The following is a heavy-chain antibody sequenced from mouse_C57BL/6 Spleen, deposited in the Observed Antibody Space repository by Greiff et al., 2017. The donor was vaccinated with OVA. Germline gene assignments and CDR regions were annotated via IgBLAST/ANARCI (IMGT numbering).Heavy chain of an antibody. J-gene: IGHJ4*01. D-gene: IGHD1-1*01. CDR1: GYTFTSYW. CDR2: IDPSDSYT. Sequence: QVQLQQSGAELVMPGASVKLSCKASGYTFTSYWMHWVKQRPGQGLEWIGEIDPSDSYTNYNQKFKGKSTLTVDKSSSTAYMQLSSLTSEDSAVYYCARWGGSSPPYAMDYWGQGTSVTVSS. CDR3: ARWGGSSPPYAMDY. V-gene: IGHV1-69*01.